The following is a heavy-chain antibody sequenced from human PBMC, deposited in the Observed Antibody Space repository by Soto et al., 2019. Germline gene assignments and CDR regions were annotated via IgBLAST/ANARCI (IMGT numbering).Heavy chain of an antibody. V-gene: IGHV1-3*01. D-gene: IGHD6-13*01. Sequence: QVKLVQSGAEVKKPGASVKVSCKASGYTFTSYAMHWVRQAPGQRLEWMGWINAGNGNTKYSQKFQGRVTITRDTSASTAYMELRSLRSEDTAVYYCARDLWAIAAAGTFDYWGQGTLVTVSS. CDR2: INAGNGNT. CDR3: ARDLWAIAAAGTFDY. CDR1: GYTFTSYA. J-gene: IGHJ4*02.